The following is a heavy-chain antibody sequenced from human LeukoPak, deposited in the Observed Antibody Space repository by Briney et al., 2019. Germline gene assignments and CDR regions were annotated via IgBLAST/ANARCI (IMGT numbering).Heavy chain of an antibody. Sequence: GGSLRLSCAASGFTFSNYGIHWVRQAPGKGLEWVSVISGSGYYSYYADSVKGRFTVSRDNSKTTLYLQMNSLRADDTAVYYCAKGGPTGSNYFDFWGQGTLVTVSS. J-gene: IGHJ4*02. CDR1: GFTFSNYG. V-gene: IGHV3-23*01. CDR3: AKGGPTGSNYFDF. CDR2: ISGSGYYS. D-gene: IGHD1-26*01.